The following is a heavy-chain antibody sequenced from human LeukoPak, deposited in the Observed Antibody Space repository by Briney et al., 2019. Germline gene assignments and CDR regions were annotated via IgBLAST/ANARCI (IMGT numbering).Heavy chain of an antibody. CDR1: GFTFSSYA. CDR2: ISGSGGST. D-gene: IGHD3-3*01. J-gene: IGHJ4*02. CDR3: AKTPLFVDFSYFDY. Sequence: GGSLRLSCAASGFTFSSYAMSWAGQAPGKGVEGGSAISGSGGSTYYADSVKGRFTISRDNSQNTLYLQMNSLRAEDTAVYYCAKTPLFVDFSYFDYWGQGTLVTVSS. V-gene: IGHV3-23*01.